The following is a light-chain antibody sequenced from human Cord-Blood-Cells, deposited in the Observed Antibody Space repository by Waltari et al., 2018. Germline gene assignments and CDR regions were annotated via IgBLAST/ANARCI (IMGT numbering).Light chain of an antibody. CDR2: DAS. CDR3: QQYDNLPFT. J-gene: IGKJ3*01. CDR1: QDISNY. Sequence: DLQMTQYPSSLSASVGDRVTITCQSSQDISNYLNWYQQKPGKAPKLLIYDASNLETGVPSRFSGSGSGTDFTFTISILQPEDIATYYCQQYDNLPFTFGPGTKVDIK. V-gene: IGKV1-33*01.